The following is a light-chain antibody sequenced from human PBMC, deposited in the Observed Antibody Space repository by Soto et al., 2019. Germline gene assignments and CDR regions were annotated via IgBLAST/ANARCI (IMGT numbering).Light chain of an antibody. J-gene: IGLJ2*01. CDR1: SSDVGGYNY. Sequence: QSVLTQPRSVSGSPGQSVTISCTGTSSDVGGYNYVSWYQQHPGKAPKLMIYDVSKRPSGVPDRFSGSKSGNKATLTISELQAEDEADYYCCAYAGTLFGGGTKLTVL. V-gene: IGLV2-11*01. CDR3: CAYAGTL. CDR2: DVS.